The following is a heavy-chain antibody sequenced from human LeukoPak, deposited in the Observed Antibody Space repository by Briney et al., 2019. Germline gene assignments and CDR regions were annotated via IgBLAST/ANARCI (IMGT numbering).Heavy chain of an antibody. CDR3: ARYNWNDGARYFDY. CDR1: GDSVSSSSIA. V-gene: IGHV6-1*01. J-gene: IGHJ4*02. D-gene: IGHD1-20*01. Sequence: SQTLSLTCAISGDSVSSSSIAWNWIRLSPSRGLEWLGRTYYKSEWYNDYAVSVKSRININPDTSKNQFSLQLKSVTPEDTAVYYCARYNWNDGARYFDYWGQGILVTVSS. CDR2: TYYKSEWYN.